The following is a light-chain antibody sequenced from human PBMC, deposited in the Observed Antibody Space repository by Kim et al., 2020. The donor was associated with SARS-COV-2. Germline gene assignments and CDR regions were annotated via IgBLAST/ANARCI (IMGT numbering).Light chain of an antibody. Sequence: SYELTQPPSVSVSPGQTASITCSGEKLGDKYACWYQQKPGQSPVLVIYQDSKRPSGIPERFSGSNSGNTATLTISGTQAKDEADYYCQAWDSSTGGVFGGGTQLTVL. J-gene: IGLJ3*02. CDR3: QAWDSSTGGV. V-gene: IGLV3-1*01. CDR2: QDS. CDR1: KLGDKY.